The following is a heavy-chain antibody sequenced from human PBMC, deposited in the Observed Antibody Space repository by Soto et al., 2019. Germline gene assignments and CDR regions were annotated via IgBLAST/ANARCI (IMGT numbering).Heavy chain of an antibody. CDR3: ARLGNRNGPCYYGMDV. D-gene: IGHD1-20*01. V-gene: IGHV5-10-1*01. Sequence: RGESVKISGEGCGYSVTSYWSSWVRQMPGKGLEWMGRIDPSDSYTNYSPSFQGHVTISADKSISTAYLQWSSLKASDTAMYYCARLGNRNGPCYYGMDVWGQGTTVPGSS. CDR2: IDPSDSYT. CDR1: GYSVTSYW. J-gene: IGHJ6*01.